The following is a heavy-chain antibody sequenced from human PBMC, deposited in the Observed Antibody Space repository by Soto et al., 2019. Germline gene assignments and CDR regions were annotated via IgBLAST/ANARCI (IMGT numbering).Heavy chain of an antibody. J-gene: IGHJ3*02. CDR2: IIPIFGTA. V-gene: IGHV1-69*13. Sequence: ASVKVSCKASGGTFSSYAISWVRQAPGQGLEWMGGIIPIFGTANYAQKFQGRVTITADESTSTAYMELSSLRSEDTAVYYCASYSRRYSSSWSDAFDIWGQGTMVTVSS. CDR1: GGTFSSYA. CDR3: ASYSRRYSSSWSDAFDI. D-gene: IGHD6-13*01.